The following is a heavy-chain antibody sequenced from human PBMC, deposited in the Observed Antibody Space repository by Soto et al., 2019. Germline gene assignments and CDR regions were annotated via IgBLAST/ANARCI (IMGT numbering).Heavy chain of an antibody. D-gene: IGHD6-19*01. CDR2: ISGGAGNT. CDR3: AKKGQHSGWFFDY. V-gene: IGHV3-23*01. Sequence: EVQLSQSGGDLVQPGGSLRLSCAASGFSFTSYAMTWVRQAPGKGLEWVSAISGGAGNTYYADSVKGRFTISRDNSKNTLYLQMNSLRVEDTAVYYCAKKGQHSGWFFDYWGQGTLVTVSS. CDR1: GFSFTSYA. J-gene: IGHJ4*02.